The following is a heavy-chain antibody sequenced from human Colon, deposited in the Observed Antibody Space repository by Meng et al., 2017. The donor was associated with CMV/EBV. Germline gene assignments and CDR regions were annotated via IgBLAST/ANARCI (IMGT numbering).Heavy chain of an antibody. Sequence: GGSLRLSCAASGFTLSNYVIHWIRQAPGGGLDYVSALGNDGVSKHYADSVKDRFTISRDDSTNMVYLHMGSLTTEDMAVYYCAREAGSSGRAGYFDYWGQGTLVTISS. CDR1: GFTLSNYV. J-gene: IGHJ4*02. CDR3: AREAGSSGRAGYFDY. CDR2: LGNDGVSK. D-gene: IGHD6-19*01. V-gene: IGHV3-64*02.